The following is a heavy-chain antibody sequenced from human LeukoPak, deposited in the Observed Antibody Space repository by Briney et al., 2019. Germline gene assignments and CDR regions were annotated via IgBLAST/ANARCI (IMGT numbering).Heavy chain of an antibody. Sequence: ASVKVSCKASGYTFTSYAMHWVRQAPGQRLEWMGWINAGNGKTKYSQKFQGRVTITRDTSASTACMELRSLRSDDTAVYYCARQRVAYYYGSELFDYWGQGTLVTVSS. J-gene: IGHJ4*02. CDR1: GYTFTSYA. CDR3: ARQRVAYYYGSELFDY. D-gene: IGHD3-10*01. V-gene: IGHV1-3*01. CDR2: INAGNGKT.